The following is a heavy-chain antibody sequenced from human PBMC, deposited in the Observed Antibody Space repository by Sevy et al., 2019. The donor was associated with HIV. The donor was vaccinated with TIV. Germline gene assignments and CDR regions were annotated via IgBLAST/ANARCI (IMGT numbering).Heavy chain of an antibody. J-gene: IGHJ4*01. CDR2: IRHDGTKK. CDR3: TNGDYYFDY. D-gene: IGHD2-21*02. CDR1: GVSFNTYG. V-gene: IGHV3-30*02. Sequence: GGSLRLSCAASGVSFNTYGMQWVRQTPGKGLEWVSFIRHDGTKKYYSESVKGRFTISRDNSKRTLYLQMNSLRTDDTGLYSCTNGDYYFDYWGHGTLVTVSS.